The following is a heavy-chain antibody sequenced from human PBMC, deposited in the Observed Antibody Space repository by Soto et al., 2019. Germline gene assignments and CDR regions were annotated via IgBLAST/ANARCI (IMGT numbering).Heavy chain of an antibody. Sequence: KQSQTLSLTCAISGDSVSSNSAAWNWIRQSPSRGLEWLGRTYYRSKWYNDYAVSVKSRITINPDTSKNQFSLQLNSVTPEDTAVYYCARDYCTNGVCYTVRNEPFDYWGQGTLVTVSS. CDR3: ARDYCTNGVCYTVRNEPFDY. V-gene: IGHV6-1*01. J-gene: IGHJ4*02. D-gene: IGHD2-8*01. CDR2: TYYRSKWYN. CDR1: GDSVSSNSAA.